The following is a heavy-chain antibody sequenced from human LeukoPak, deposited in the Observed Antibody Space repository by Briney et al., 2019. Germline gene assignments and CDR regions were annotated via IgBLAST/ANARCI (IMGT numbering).Heavy chain of an antibody. CDR3: AKHGYGSGSYSHTSNWFDP. CDR1: GFTFSSYA. D-gene: IGHD3-10*01. Sequence: PGGSLRLSCAASGFTFSSYAMSWVRQAPGKGLEWVSAISGSGGSTYYADSEKGRFTISRDNSKNTLYLQMNSLRAEDTAVYYCAKHGYGSGSYSHTSNWFDPWGQGTLVTVFS. V-gene: IGHV3-23*01. CDR2: ISGSGGST. J-gene: IGHJ5*02.